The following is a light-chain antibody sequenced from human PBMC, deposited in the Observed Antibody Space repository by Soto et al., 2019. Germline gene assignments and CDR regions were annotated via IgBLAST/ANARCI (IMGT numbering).Light chain of an antibody. J-gene: IGLJ3*02. CDR1: SSDVGGYNY. Sequence: QSALTQPPSASGSPGQSVTISCTGTSSDVGGYNYVSWYQQHPGKAPKLMIYEVNKRPSGVPDHFSGSKSGNTASLTVSGLQAEDEADYYCSSYAGSYTWVFGGGTK. CDR2: EVN. V-gene: IGLV2-8*01. CDR3: SSYAGSYTWV.